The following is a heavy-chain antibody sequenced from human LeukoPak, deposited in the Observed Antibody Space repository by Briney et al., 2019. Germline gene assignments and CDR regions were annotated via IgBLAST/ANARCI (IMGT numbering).Heavy chain of an antibody. CDR1: GFTFSSYS. J-gene: IGHJ4*02. V-gene: IGHV3-21*01. CDR3: ARDGDTAMVIY. CDR2: ISSSSSYI. D-gene: IGHD5-18*01. Sequence: GGSLRHSCAASGFTFSSYSMNWVRQAPGKGLEWVSSISSSSSYIYYADSVKGRFTISRDNAKNSLYLQMNSLRAEDTAVYYCARDGDTAMVIYWGQGTLVTVSS.